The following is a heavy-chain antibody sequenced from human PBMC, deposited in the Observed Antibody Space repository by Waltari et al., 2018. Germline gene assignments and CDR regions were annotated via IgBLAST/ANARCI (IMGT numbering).Heavy chain of an antibody. D-gene: IGHD5-12*01. CDR2: ISSSSSTI. V-gene: IGHV3-48*04. J-gene: IGHJ6*02. CDR1: GFTFSSYS. Sequence: EVQLVESGGGLVQPGGSLRLSCAASGFTFSSYSMNWVRQAPGKGLEWVSYISSSSSTIYYADSVKCRFTISRDNAKNSLYLQMNSLRAEDTAVYYCARDMNGYNYVWRGYGMDVWGQGTTVTVSS. CDR3: ARDMNGYNYVWRGYGMDV.